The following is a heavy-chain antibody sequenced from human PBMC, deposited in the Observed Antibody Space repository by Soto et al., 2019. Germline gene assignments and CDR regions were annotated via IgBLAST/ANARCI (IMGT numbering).Heavy chain of an antibody. V-gene: IGHV2-5*02. CDR1: GFSVSTTGVG. Sequence: QITLKESGPTVVKPTQTLTLTCTFSGFSVSTTGVGVAWIRQPPGKALEWLALIYWDDSTLYSPSLRSRLTITSDTSKNQVGLTMTNVDPADTATYFCAHAPSVDGRNWYFDVWGRGTLVTVSS. CDR3: AHAPSVDGRNWYFDV. D-gene: IGHD5-12*01. CDR2: IYWDDST. J-gene: IGHJ2*01.